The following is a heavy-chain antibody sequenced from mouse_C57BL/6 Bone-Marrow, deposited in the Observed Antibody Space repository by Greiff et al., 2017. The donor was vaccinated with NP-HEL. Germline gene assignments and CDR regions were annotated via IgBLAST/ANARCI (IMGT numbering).Heavy chain of an antibody. CDR2: ISYDGSN. CDR3: ARAVEGQLRLGCAY. CDR1: GYSITSGYY. D-gene: IGHD3-2*02. Sequence: EVKLMESGPGLVKPSQSLSLTCSVTGYSITSGYYWNWIRQFPGNKLEWMGYISYDGSNNYNPSLKNRISITRDTSKNQFFLKLNSVATEDTATYYCARAVEGQLRLGCAYWGQGTLVTVSA. V-gene: IGHV3-6*01. J-gene: IGHJ3*01.